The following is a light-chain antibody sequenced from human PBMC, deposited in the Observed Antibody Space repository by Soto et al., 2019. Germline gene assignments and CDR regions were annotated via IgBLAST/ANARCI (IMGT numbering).Light chain of an antibody. CDR2: DAS. J-gene: IGKJ1*01. Sequence: EIVLTQSPATLSLSPGERATLSCRAGQSVSSYLAWYQQKPGQAPRLLIYDASNRATGIPARFSGSGSGTDFTLTISSLEPEDFAVYYCQQRGNWWTFGQGTKVEIK. CDR3: QQRGNWWT. CDR1: QSVSSY. V-gene: IGKV3-11*01.